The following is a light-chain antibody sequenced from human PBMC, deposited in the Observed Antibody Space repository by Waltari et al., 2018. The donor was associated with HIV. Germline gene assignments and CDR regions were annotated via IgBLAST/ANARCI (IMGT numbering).Light chain of an antibody. J-gene: IGLJ2*01. CDR3: SAWDVTLNGLV. Sequence: QSLLTQSPSASGTPGQRVNISCFGTSSNIGSRSVNWYQHFPGTPPKLLVLSNTERPAVVPDRFSGSKSGTSASLAISGLHSQDEADYYCSAWDVTLNGLVFGGGTRLSVL. CDR2: SNT. V-gene: IGLV1-44*01. CDR1: SSNIGSRS.